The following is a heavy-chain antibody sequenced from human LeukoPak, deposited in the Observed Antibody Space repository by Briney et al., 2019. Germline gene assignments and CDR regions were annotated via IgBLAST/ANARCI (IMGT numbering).Heavy chain of an antibody. CDR2: INPSGGST. CDR3: ARVGAQGIVVVYMSYFDY. CDR1: GYTFTSYY. V-gene: IGHV1-46*01. Sequence: GASVEVSCKASGYTFTSYYMHWVRQAPGQGLEWMGIINPSGGSTSYAQKFRGRVTMTRDTSTSTAYMELRSLRSDDTAVYYCARVGAQGIVVVYMSYFDYWGQGTLVTVSP. J-gene: IGHJ4*02. D-gene: IGHD3-22*01.